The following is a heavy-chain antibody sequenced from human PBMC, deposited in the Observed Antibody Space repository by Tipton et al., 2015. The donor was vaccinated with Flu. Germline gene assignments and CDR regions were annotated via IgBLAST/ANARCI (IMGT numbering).Heavy chain of an antibody. J-gene: IGHJ3*02. V-gene: IGHV1-18*01. CDR1: GYTFTSYG. CDR3: ARDHVAVPDAFDI. D-gene: IGHD3-10*01. CDR2: ISTYT. Sequence: VQLVQSGAEVRKPGASVKVSCKASGYTFTSYGISWVRQAPGQGLEWMGWISTYTKYAQRFQGRVTMTTDTSTSTAYMELRSLKSDDTAMYYCARDHVAVPDAFDIWGLGTMVTVSS.